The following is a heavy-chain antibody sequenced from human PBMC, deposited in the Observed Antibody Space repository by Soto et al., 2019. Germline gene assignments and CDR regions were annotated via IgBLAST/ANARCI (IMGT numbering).Heavy chain of an antibody. J-gene: IGHJ4*02. V-gene: IGHV4-4*07. CDR3: ARDGMTTGDT. D-gene: IGHD2-21*02. CDR2: VFSSVSA. Sequence: SETLSLTCIVSGVSVRSYTWSWVRQPANKGLEWIGRVFSSVSATYNPSLKSRVTITMDTPENRISLKLDSVTAADAGVYYCARDGMTTGDTWGPGTAVTVSS. CDR1: GVSVRSYT.